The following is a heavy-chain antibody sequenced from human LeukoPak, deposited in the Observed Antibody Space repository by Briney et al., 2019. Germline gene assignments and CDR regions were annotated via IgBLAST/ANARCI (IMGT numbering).Heavy chain of an antibody. CDR2: INHSGST. CDR1: GGSFSGYY. J-gene: IGHJ4*02. D-gene: IGHD3-16*02. CDR3: ARGRDYVWGSYRLFDY. Sequence: SETLSLACAVYGGSFSGYYWSWIRQPPGKGLEWIGEINHSGSTNYNPSLKSRVTISVDTSKNQFSLKLSSVTAADTAVYYCARGRDYVWGSYRLFDYWGQGTLVTVSS. V-gene: IGHV4-34*01.